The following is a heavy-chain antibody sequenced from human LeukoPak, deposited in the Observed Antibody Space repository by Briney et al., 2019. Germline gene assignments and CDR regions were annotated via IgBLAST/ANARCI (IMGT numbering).Heavy chain of an antibody. Sequence: SETLSLTCAVYGGSFSGYYWSWIRQPPGKGLEWIGEINHSGSTNYNPSLKSRVTISVDTSKNQFSLKLSSVTAADTAVYYCARVGDSSGYPFDYWGQGTLVTVSS. CDR3: ARVGDSSGYPFDY. D-gene: IGHD3-22*01. J-gene: IGHJ4*02. CDR2: INHSGST. V-gene: IGHV4-34*01. CDR1: GGSFSGYY.